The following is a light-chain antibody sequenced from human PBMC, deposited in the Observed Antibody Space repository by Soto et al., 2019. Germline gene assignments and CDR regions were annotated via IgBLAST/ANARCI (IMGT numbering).Light chain of an antibody. CDR2: WAS. Sequence: DIVMTSSPNTLAVYLGASGTLTYKSSHSVLYSSNNKNYLAWYQQKPGQPPKLLIYWASTRESGVPDRFSGSGSGTDFTLTISSLQAEDVAVYYCQEYYSTPITFGHGRLPEV. J-gene: IGKJ5*01. CDR1: HSVLYSSNNKNY. V-gene: IGKV4-1*01. CDR3: QEYYSTPIT.